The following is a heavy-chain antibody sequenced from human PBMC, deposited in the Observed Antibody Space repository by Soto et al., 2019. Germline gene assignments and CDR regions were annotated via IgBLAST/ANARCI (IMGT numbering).Heavy chain of an antibody. V-gene: IGHV3-48*01. CDR3: AKDGPHSSGWSFTHDY. D-gene: IGHD6-19*01. J-gene: IGHJ4*02. CDR2: ISSSSSTI. Sequence: PGGSLRLSCAASGFTFSSYSMNWVRQAPGKGLEWVSYISSSSSTIYYADSVKGRFTISRDNAKNSLYLQMNSLRAEDTAVYYCAKDGPHSSGWSFTHDYWGQGTLVTVSS. CDR1: GFTFSSYS.